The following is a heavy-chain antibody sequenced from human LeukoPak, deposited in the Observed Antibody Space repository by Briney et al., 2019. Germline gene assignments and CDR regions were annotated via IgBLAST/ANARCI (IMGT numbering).Heavy chain of an antibody. Sequence: PSETLSLTCTVSGGSISSYYWSWIRQPPGKGLEWIGYIYTSGSTNYNPSLKSRVTISVDTSKNQFSLKLSSVTAADTAMYYCARDRQQLGTMDVWGKGTTVTVSS. CDR2: IYTSGST. D-gene: IGHD6-6*01. CDR3: ARDRQQLGTMDV. V-gene: IGHV4-4*09. J-gene: IGHJ6*03. CDR1: GGSISSYY.